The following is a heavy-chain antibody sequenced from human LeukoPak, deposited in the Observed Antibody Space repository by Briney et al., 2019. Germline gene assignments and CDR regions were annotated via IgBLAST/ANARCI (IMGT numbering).Heavy chain of an antibody. CDR1: GFTFSSYA. CDR2: IGGSGERT. D-gene: IGHD3-3*01. CDR3: AKDDFRAWQFDY. J-gene: IGHJ4*02. Sequence: PGGSLRLSFVASGFTFSSYAMSWVRQAPGKGLEWVSGIGGSGERTYYSDSVKGRFTISRDSSKNTLYLQMNSLGAEDTAVYYCAKDDFRAWQFDYWGQGTLVTVSS. V-gene: IGHV3-23*01.